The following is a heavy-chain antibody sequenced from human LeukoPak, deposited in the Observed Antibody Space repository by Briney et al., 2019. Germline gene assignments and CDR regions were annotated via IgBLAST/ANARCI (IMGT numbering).Heavy chain of an antibody. J-gene: IGHJ4*02. CDR2: ISYDGSNK. CDR3: AREGIVLMVYAHFLDY. Sequence: GGSLRLSCAASGFTFSSYAMHWVRQAPGKGLEWVAVISYDGSNKYYADSVKGRFTISRDNSKNTLYLQMNSLRAEDTAVYYCAREGIVLMVYAHFLDYWGQGTLVTVSS. CDR1: GFTFSSYA. V-gene: IGHV3-30-3*01. D-gene: IGHD2-8*01.